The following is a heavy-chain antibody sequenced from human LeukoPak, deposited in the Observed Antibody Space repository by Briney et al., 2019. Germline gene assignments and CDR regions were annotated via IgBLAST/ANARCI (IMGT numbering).Heavy chain of an antibody. CDR2: IIPIFGTA. J-gene: IGHJ4*02. CDR3: ARRYYYDSSGYYGGFDY. D-gene: IGHD3-22*01. Sequence: ASVKVSCKASGGTFSSYAISWVRQAPGQGLEWMGGIIPIFGTANYAQKFQGRVTITTDESTSTAYMELSSLRSEDTAVYYCARRYYYDSSGYYGGFDYWGQGTLVTVSS. V-gene: IGHV1-69*05. CDR1: GGTFSSYA.